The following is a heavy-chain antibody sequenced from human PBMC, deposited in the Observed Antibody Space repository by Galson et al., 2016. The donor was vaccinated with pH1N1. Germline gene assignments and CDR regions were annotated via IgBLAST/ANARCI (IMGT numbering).Heavy chain of an antibody. CDR1: GGTFSSYA. CDR3: ARGRGYNYGYVDN. J-gene: IGHJ4*02. CDR2: IIGMFGIT. V-gene: IGHV1-69*13. D-gene: IGHD5-12*01. Sequence: SVKVSCKASGGTFSSYAISWVRQAPGQGLEWMGGIIGMFGITNYAQKFRGRVTITAEEITSTAYMELTSLRSDDTAVYYCARGRGYNYGYVDNWGQGTLVTVSS.